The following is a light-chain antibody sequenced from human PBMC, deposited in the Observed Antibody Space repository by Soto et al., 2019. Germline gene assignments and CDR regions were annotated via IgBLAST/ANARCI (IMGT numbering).Light chain of an antibody. CDR1: SSNSGAGSD. CDR2: GNT. Sequence: VLTQPPSISGAPGQSGTISGTGISSNSGAGSDVHWYHQLPGTAPKLLIYGNTNRPSGVPARFSGSKSGTSASLAIAGLQTEDEGDYYCQTYDSSLSGLYVFGTGTKVTVL. V-gene: IGLV1-40*01. CDR3: QTYDSSLSGLYV. J-gene: IGLJ1*01.